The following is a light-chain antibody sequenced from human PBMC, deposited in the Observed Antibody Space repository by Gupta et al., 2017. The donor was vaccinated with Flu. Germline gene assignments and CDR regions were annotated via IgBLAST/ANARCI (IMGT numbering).Light chain of an antibody. Sequence: QSALTQPASVSGSPGQSITISCTGISSDVGGYDDVSWYQQHPGKAPNLMIYDVSNRLSGVSNRFSGSKSGNTASLTISGLQAEEEADYYCSAYITTTIDVAFGGGTKLTVL. CDR1: SSDVGGYDD. V-gene: IGLV2-14*03. CDR2: DVS. CDR3: SAYITTTIDVA. J-gene: IGLJ2*01.